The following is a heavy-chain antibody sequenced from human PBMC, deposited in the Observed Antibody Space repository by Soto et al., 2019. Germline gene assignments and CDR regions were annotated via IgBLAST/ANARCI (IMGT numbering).Heavy chain of an antibody. CDR3: ARAAKRYFDS. CDR1: GGTFNTFA. Sequence: QVQLVQSGAEVKKPGSSVNVSCKASGGTFNTFAISWVRQAPGQGLEYLGAIVTILGPAFYAQRFQGRVTITADKSTNTAYLELSSLSSEDTAVYYCARAAKRYFDSWGQGTQVTVSS. CDR2: IVTILGPA. J-gene: IGHJ4*02. V-gene: IGHV1-69*06.